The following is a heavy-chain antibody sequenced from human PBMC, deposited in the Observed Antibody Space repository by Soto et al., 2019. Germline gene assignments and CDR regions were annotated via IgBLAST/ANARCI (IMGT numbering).Heavy chain of an antibody. Sequence: SETLSLTXTVSGGSISSGDYYWSWIRQPPGKGLEWIGYIYYSGSTYYNPSLKSRVTISVDTSKNQFSLKLSSVTAADTAVYYCSRADYDILTGYPKHFDYWGQGTLVTVSS. D-gene: IGHD3-9*01. CDR3: SRADYDILTGYPKHFDY. CDR2: IYYSGST. V-gene: IGHV4-30-4*01. J-gene: IGHJ4*02. CDR1: GGSISSGDYY.